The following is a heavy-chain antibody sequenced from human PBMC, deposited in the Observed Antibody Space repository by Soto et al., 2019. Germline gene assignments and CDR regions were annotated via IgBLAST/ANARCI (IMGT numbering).Heavy chain of an antibody. CDR3: ASFGVVGRYYFDY. Sequence: ASVKVSCKASGYTFTSYYMHWVRQAPGQGLEWMGIINPSGGSTSYAQKFQGRVTMTRDASTSTVYMELSSLRSEDTAVYYCASFGVVGRYYFDYWGQGTLVTVSS. J-gene: IGHJ4*02. CDR1: GYTFTSYY. CDR2: INPSGGST. V-gene: IGHV1-46*01. D-gene: IGHD3-3*01.